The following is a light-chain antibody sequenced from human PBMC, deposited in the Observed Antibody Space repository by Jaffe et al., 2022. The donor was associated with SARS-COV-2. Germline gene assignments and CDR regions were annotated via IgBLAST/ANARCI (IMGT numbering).Light chain of an antibody. CDR1: GSNIGTNP. CDR2: NND. J-gene: IGLJ2*01. V-gene: IGLV1-44*01. Sequence: QSGLTQPPSASGTPGQRVTMSCSGSGSNIGTNPVNWYQQLPGTAPKLLIYNNDQRPSGVPDRFSGSKSGTSASLAISGLQSEDEADYSCASWDDSLNGVVFGGGTKLTVL. CDR3: ASWDDSLNGVV.